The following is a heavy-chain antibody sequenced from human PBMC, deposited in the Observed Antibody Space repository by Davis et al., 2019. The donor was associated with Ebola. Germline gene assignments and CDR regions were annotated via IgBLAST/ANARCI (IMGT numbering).Heavy chain of an antibody. CDR2: INHSGST. CDR1: GGSFSGYY. J-gene: IGHJ4*02. Sequence: SETLSLTCAVYGGSFSGYYWSWIRQPPGKGLEWIGEINHSGSTNYNPSLKSRVTISVDTSKRQFSLKLTSVTAADTAVYYCAREFGGSYYGNYWGQGTLVTVSS. D-gene: IGHD1-26*01. V-gene: IGHV4-34*01. CDR3: AREFGGSYYGNY.